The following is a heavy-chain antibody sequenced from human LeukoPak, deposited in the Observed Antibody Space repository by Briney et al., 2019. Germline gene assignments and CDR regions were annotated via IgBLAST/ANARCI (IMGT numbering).Heavy chain of an antibody. V-gene: IGHV3-74*01. D-gene: IGHD5-18*01. J-gene: IGHJ4*02. CDR3: AKAGGYSYGSYPHYFDY. CDR1: GFTFSSFW. Sequence: PGGSLRLSCAASGFTFSSFWMHWVRQAPGKGLVWVSRINSDGSGPTYADSVKGRFTISRDNAKNTLYLQMNSLRAEDTAVYYCAKAGGYSYGSYPHYFDYWGQGTLVTVSS. CDR2: INSDGSGP.